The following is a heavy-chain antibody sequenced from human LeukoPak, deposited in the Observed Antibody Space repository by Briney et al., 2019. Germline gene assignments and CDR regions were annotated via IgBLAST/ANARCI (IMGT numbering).Heavy chain of an antibody. V-gene: IGHV3-21*01. CDR3: ARDLRSSGYYAFDY. CDR2: ISSSSSYI. Sequence: PGGSLRLSCVASGFTFRSYCMNWVRQAPGKGLEWVSCISSSSSYIYYADSVKGRFTTSRDNAKNSLYLQMNSLRAEDTAVYYCARDLRSSGYYAFDYWGQGTLVTVSS. J-gene: IGHJ4*02. D-gene: IGHD3-22*01. CDR1: GFTFRSYC.